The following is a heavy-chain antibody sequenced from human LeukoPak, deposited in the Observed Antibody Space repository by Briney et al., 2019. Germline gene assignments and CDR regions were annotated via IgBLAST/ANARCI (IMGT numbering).Heavy chain of an antibody. Sequence: SETLSLTCTVSGGSISSYYWSWIRQPPGKGLEWIGHIYYTGSTNYNPSLKSRVTMSVDTSKNQFSLKLNSVTAADTAVYYCARLPTVWGQGTMVTVSS. CDR1: GGSISSYY. V-gene: IGHV4-59*08. CDR3: ARLPTV. J-gene: IGHJ3*01. CDR2: IYYTGST.